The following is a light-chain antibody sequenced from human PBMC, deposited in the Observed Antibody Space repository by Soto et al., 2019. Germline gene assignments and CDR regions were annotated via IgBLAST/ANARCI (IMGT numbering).Light chain of an antibody. Sequence: EIVMTQSPATLSVSPGERATLSCRASQSVYSNLAWYQQKPGQAPRLLIYHASTRATGIPARFSGGGSGTEFTLTISSRQSEDFAVYYCQQYTKCPLTCGGGTKVEIQ. J-gene: IGKJ4*01. CDR1: QSVYSN. V-gene: IGKV3-15*01. CDR3: QQYTKCPLT. CDR2: HAS.